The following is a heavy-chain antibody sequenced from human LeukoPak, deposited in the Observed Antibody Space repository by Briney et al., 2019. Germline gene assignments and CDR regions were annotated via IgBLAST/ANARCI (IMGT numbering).Heavy chain of an antibody. V-gene: IGHV7-4-1*02. CDR1: GYTFTSYA. J-gene: IGHJ4*03. D-gene: IGHD2-21*02. Sequence: ASVKVSCKASGYTFTSYAMNWVRQAPGQGLEWMGWINTNTGNPTYAQGFTGRFVFSLDTSVSTAYLQISSLKAEDTAVYYCARDFIGVTAVEYYFDYWGQGTVVSVSS. CDR2: INTNTGNP. CDR3: ARDFIGVTAVEYYFDY.